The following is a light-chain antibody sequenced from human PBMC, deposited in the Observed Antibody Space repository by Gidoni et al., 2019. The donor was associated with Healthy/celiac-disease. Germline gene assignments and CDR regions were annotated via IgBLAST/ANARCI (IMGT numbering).Light chain of an antibody. CDR1: SSNIGADYD. CDR3: QSYDSSLSASV. CDR2: SNS. V-gene: IGLV1-40*01. Sequence: QSVLTQPPSVSGAPAQRVTISCTGSSSNIGADYDVHWYQPLPGTAPKLLIYSNSNRPSGVPDRFSGSKSGTSASLAITGLQADDEADYYCQSYDSSLSASVFGGGTKLTVL. J-gene: IGLJ2*01.